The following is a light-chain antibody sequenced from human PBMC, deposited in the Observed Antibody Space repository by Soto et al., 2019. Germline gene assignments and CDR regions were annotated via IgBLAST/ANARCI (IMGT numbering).Light chain of an antibody. Sequence: EIVLTQSPATLSLSPGERATLSCRASQSVSSYLAWYQQKPGQAPRLLIYDASNRATGIPPRFSGSGSGTAFTLTISSLEPEDFAVYYCQQRGNWPWTFGQGTKVEIK. J-gene: IGKJ1*01. CDR3: QQRGNWPWT. CDR2: DAS. V-gene: IGKV3-11*01. CDR1: QSVSSY.